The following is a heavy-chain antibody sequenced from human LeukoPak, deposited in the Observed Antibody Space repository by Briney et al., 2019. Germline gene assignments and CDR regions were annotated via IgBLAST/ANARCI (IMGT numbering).Heavy chain of an antibody. J-gene: IGHJ4*02. CDR1: GFTFSSYS. V-gene: IGHV3-21*06. Sequence: GGSLSLSCAASGFTFSSYSMNWVRQAPGKGLEWVSSISSSSSYIYYADSVKGRFTISRDNAKNSLYLQMNSLRAEDTAVYYCARDQAVAGIDYWGQGTLVTVSS. D-gene: IGHD6-19*01. CDR2: ISSSSSYI. CDR3: ARDQAVAGIDY.